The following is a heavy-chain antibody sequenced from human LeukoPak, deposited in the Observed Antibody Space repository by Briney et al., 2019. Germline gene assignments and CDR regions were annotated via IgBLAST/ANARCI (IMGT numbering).Heavy chain of an antibody. J-gene: IGHJ4*02. CDR2: IRFDGSSK. CDR3: AKEGTASKPSDLDY. D-gene: IGHD1/OR15-1a*01. CDR1: GFTFSDYG. Sequence: PGGSLGLSCAASGFTFSDYGIHWVRQAPGKGLEWVAFIRFDGSSKYYTDSVKGRFTISRDNSKNTLYLQMNSLRAEDTAVYYCAKEGTASKPSDLDYWGQGTLVTVSS. V-gene: IGHV3-30*02.